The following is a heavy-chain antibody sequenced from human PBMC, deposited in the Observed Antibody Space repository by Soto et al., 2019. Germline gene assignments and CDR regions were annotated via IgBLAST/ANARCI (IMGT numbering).Heavy chain of an antibody. CDR1: GLTVSSNY. Sequence: GVSLRVSCAASGLTVSSNYMSWVRQAPGKGLEWVSVIYSGGSTYYADSVKGRFTISRDNSKNTLYLQMNSLRAEDTAVYYCARGIVGATFSYYYYGMDVWGQGTTVTVSS. CDR2: IYSGGST. D-gene: IGHD1-26*01. CDR3: ARGIVGATFSYYYYGMDV. J-gene: IGHJ6*02. V-gene: IGHV3-53*01.